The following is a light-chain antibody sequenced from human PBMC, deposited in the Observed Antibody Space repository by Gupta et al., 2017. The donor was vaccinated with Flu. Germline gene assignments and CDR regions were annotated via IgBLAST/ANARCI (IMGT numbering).Light chain of an antibody. CDR2: EVS. V-gene: IGLV2-14*01. CDR1: SSAVGGYNY. Sequence: SALTQPASVSGSPGQSLTISCTGPSSAVGGYNYVSWYQAHPGKAPKLMIYEVSNRPAGLSARFSVSKAGNTSSLTISGPPAEDAADYYYTSHTSSSTQVFGGGTKLTVL. CDR3: TSHTSSSTQV. J-gene: IGLJ3*02.